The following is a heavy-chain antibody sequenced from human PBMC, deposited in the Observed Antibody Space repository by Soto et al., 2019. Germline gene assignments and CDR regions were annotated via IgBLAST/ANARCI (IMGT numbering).Heavy chain of an antibody. V-gene: IGHV1-69*13. CDR1: GGTFSSYA. Sequence: SVKVSCKASGGTFSSYAISWVRQAPGQGLEWMGGIIPIFGTANYAQKFQGRVTITADESTSTAYMELSSLRSEDTAVYYCASSDWRGGRYYYDSSGYIFDYWGQGTLVTVSS. CDR3: ASSDWRGGRYYYDSSGYIFDY. CDR2: IIPIFGTA. J-gene: IGHJ4*02. D-gene: IGHD3-22*01.